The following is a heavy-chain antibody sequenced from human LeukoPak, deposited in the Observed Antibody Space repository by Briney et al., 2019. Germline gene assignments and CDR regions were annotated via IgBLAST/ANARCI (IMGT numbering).Heavy chain of an antibody. V-gene: IGHV4-30-4*08. CDR1: GGSISSGDYY. CDR3: ARGITMIDRAAFDI. J-gene: IGHJ3*02. CDR2: IYYSGST. D-gene: IGHD3-22*01. Sequence: SQTLSLTCTVSGGSISSGDYYWSWIRQPPGKGLEWIGYIYYSGSTYYNPSLKSRATISVDTSKNQFSLELSSVTAADTAVYYCARGITMIDRAAFDIWGQGTMVTVSS.